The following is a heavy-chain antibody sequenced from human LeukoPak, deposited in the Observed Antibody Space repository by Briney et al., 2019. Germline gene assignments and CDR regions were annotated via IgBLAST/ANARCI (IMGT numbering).Heavy chain of an antibody. CDR1: GGSISSSSYY. CDR3: ARLGAFVY. J-gene: IGHJ4*02. V-gene: IGHV4-39*01. Sequence: SETLSLTCTVSGGSISSSSYYWGWIRQPPGKGLEWIGSIYYSGSTYYNPSLKSRVTISVDTSKNQFSLKLSSVTAADTAVYCCARLGAFVYWGQGTLVTVSS. CDR2: IYYSGST. D-gene: IGHD3-16*01.